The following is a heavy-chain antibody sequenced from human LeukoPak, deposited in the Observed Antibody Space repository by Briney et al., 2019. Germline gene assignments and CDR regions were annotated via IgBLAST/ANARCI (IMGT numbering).Heavy chain of an antibody. CDR1: GFTFSNYA. Sequence: GGSLRLSCAASGFTFSNYAMTWVRQAPGKGLEWVSTISDGGAATYYADSVKGRFTISRDNSKNTLSLQMNSLRAEDTAVYYCAKDWIVGGSDYWGQGTLVTVSS. CDR3: AKDWIVGGSDY. CDR2: ISDGGAAT. J-gene: IGHJ4*02. V-gene: IGHV3-23*01. D-gene: IGHD1-26*01.